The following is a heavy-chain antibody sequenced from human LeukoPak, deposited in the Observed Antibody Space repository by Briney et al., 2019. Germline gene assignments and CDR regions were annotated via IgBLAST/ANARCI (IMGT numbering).Heavy chain of an antibody. CDR2: INSDGSST. J-gene: IGHJ4*02. D-gene: IGHD5-18*01. V-gene: IGHV3-74*03. Sequence: GGSLRLSCVASGFTFSSYWMHWVRQAPGKGLVWVSRINSDGSSTKCADSVKGRFTISRDNAKNTLYLQMNSLRAEDTAVYYCAKDREWVQLWTTGLDYWGQGTLVTVSS. CDR1: GFTFSSYW. CDR3: AKDREWVQLWTTGLDY.